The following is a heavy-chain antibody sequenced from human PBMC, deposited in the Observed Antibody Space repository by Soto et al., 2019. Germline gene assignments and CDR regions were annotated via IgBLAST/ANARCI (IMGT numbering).Heavy chain of an antibody. CDR3: ASQDNGYYDPFDY. Sequence: EVQLLESGGGLIQPGGSLRLSCAVSGFTFSNYALSWVRQAPGKGLEWVSLISGSGDKIYYADSVKGRFTISRDNSKNTLYLQMNSLRAEDTAIYYCASQDNGYYDPFDYWGQGTLVTVSS. J-gene: IGHJ4*02. CDR2: ISGSGDKI. CDR1: GFTFSNYA. V-gene: IGHV3-23*01. D-gene: IGHD3-22*01.